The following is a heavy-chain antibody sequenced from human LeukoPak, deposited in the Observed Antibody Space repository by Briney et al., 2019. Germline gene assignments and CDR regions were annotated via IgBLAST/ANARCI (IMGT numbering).Heavy chain of an antibody. D-gene: IGHD1-7*01. V-gene: IGHV3-21*04. CDR1: GFTFSSYS. J-gene: IGHJ4*02. CDR3: ARDHWNYWVYYFDY. CDR2: ISPSSNYI. Sequence: GGSLRLSRAASGFTFSSYSMNWVRQAPGKGLEWVSSISPSSNYIYYADSVKGRFTISRDNAKTSLYLQMNSLRAEDTAVYYCARDHWNYWVYYFDYWGQGTLVTVSS.